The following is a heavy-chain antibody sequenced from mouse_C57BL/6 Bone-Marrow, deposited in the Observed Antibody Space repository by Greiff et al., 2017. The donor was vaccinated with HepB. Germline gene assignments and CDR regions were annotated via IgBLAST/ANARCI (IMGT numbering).Heavy chain of an antibody. D-gene: IGHD2-4*01. Sequence: VQLQQSGAELVRPGASVKLSCTASGFNIKDDYMHWVKQRPEQGLEWIGWIDTENGDTEYASKFQGKATITTDTSSNTAYLQLRSLTSEDTAVYDCTFYYDYPWFAYWGQGTLVTVSA. J-gene: IGHJ3*01. CDR1: GFNIKDDY. CDR3: TFYYDYPWFAY. V-gene: IGHV14-4*01. CDR2: IDTENGDT.